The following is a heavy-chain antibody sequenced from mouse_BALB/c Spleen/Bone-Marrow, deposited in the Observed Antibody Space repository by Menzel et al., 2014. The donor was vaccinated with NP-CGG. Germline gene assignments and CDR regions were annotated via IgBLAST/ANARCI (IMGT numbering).Heavy chain of an antibody. Sequence: CGPERPQSGASVRMSCKASGDTFTSYIIHWVKQKHGQGLERIGYIKHYNAGTKYNEKFKGKPTLTSEKSSSAAYMTHSSLTSEDSAVYYCARGGLRGSSPPLGVWGAGTTVTVSS. CDR3: ARGGLRGSSPPLGV. V-gene: IGHV1-14*01. CDR1: GDTFTSYI. D-gene: IGHD1-1*01. CDR2: IKHYNAGT. J-gene: IGHJ1*01.